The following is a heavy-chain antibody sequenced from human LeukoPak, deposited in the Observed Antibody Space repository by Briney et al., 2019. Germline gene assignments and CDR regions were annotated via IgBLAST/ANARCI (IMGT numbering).Heavy chain of an antibody. CDR3: ARGPRLRFLEWLDRFDP. Sequence: GGSLRLSCAVSGITLSNYGMSWVRQAPGKGLEWVAGISDSGGSTSYADSVKGRFTISRDNAKNSLYLQMNSLRAEDTAVYYRARGPRLRFLEWLDRFDPWGQGTLVTVSS. CDR1: GITLSNYG. V-gene: IGHV3-23*01. D-gene: IGHD3-3*01. J-gene: IGHJ5*02. CDR2: ISDSGGST.